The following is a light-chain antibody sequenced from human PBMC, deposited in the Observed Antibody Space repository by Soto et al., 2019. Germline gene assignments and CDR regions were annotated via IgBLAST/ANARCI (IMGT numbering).Light chain of an antibody. CDR1: HNVRSS. CDR2: GAS. V-gene: IGKV3D-15*01. Sequence: EIVMTQSPATLSVSPGERATLSCRASHNVRSSLAWYQQKAGQAPRLLIYGASSRATGIPDRFSGSGSGTEFTLTISSLQSEDFAVYYCQQYNNWPPITFGQGTRLEIK. J-gene: IGKJ5*01. CDR3: QQYNNWPPIT.